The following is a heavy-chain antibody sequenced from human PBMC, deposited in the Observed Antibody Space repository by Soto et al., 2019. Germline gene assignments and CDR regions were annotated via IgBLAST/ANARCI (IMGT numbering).Heavy chain of an antibody. CDR2: FDPEEGNT. J-gene: IGHJ4*02. V-gene: IGHV1-24*01. CDR3: AAGFPQWELLQY. Sequence: QVQLVQSGTEVKKPGASVKVSCKVSGHTLSELFVHWVRQATGKGLEWLGGFDPEEGNTVYAHNFQGRVTMTDDSSTDTAYLELSSLRSADTAVYYCAAGFPQWELLQYWGQGTLLTVSS. D-gene: IGHD1-26*01. CDR1: GHTLSELF.